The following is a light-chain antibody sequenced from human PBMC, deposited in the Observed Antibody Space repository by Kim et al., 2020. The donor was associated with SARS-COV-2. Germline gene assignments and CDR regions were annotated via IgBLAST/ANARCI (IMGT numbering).Light chain of an antibody. CDR1: QSLAYSDRNIY. CDR2: EVS. J-gene: IGKJ3*01. Sequence: PGSISCRSSQSLAYSDRNIYLNWFHQRPGQSPRRLIYEVSKRDSGVADRFSGSGSGTDFTLQISRGEAEDVGVYYCMQGTHWPFTFGPGTKVDIK. CDR3: MQGTHWPFT. V-gene: IGKV2-30*01.